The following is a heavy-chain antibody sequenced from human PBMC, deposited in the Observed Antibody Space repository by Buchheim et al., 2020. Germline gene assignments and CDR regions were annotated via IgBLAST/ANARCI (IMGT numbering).Heavy chain of an antibody. D-gene: IGHD4-11*01. V-gene: IGHV1-3*04. CDR2: INTGNGNT. CDR3: GNSRNYHYGLAV. CDR1: GDSFNINV. Sequence: QVQLVQSGAEVKKPGASVNVSCESSGDSFNINVIHWMRQAPGQGLELMGWINTGNGNTKYSQEFQARVTISWDTSATRVYMVLSNQRSEDTAVYYCGNSRNYHYGLAVWGQGTT. J-gene: IGHJ6*01.